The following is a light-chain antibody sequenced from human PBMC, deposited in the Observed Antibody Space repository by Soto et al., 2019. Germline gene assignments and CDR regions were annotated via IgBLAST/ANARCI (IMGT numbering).Light chain of an antibody. CDR3: SSNAGSNNLV. CDR2: EVS. Sequence: QSALTQPPSASGTPGQSVTIPCTGTSSDVGDYNYVSWYQQHPGKAPKLLIYEVSRRPSGVPDRFSGSKSGKTASLTVSGLQAEDEADYYCSSNAGSNNLVFGGGTQLTVL. V-gene: IGLV2-8*01. J-gene: IGLJ7*01. CDR1: SSDVGDYNY.